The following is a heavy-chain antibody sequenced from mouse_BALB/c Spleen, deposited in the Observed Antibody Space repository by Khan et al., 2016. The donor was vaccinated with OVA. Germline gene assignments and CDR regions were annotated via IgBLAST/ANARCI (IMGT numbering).Heavy chain of an antibody. D-gene: IGHD1-1*01. Sequence: EVELVESGGDLVKPGGSLKLSCAASGFTFSTYGMSWVRQTPDKRLEWVATISSGGHYTYYPDSVKGRVTMSRDNAKSTLYLQMSSLKSEDTAIYYCARLAYYYNSEGFAYWGQGTLVTVSA. CDR2: ISSGGHYT. CDR1: GFTFSTYG. V-gene: IGHV5-6*01. J-gene: IGHJ3*01. CDR3: ARLAYYYNSEGFAY.